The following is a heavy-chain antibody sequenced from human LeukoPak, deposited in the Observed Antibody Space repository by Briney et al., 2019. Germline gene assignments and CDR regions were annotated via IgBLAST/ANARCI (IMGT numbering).Heavy chain of an antibody. CDR2: FDPEDGET. V-gene: IGHV1-24*01. CDR1: GYTLTELS. J-gene: IGHJ4*02. D-gene: IGHD6-19*01. Sequence: VASVKVSCKVSGYTLTELSMHWVRQAPGKGLEWMGGFDPEDGETIYAQKFQGRVTMTEDTSTDTAYMELSSLRSEDTAVYYCARDPYGYSSGWYDYWGQGTLVTVSS. CDR3: ARDPYGYSSGWYDY.